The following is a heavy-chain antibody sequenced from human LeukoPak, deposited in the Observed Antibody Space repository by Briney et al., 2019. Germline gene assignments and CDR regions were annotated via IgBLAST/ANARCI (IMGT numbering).Heavy chain of an antibody. J-gene: IGHJ6*03. Sequence: SETLSLTCAVYGGSFSGYYWSWIRQPPGKGLEWIGEINHSGSTNYNPSLKSRVTISVDTSKNQFSLKLSSVTAADTAVYYCARDYYYYMDVWGKGTTVTVSS. V-gene: IGHV4-34*01. CDR3: ARDYYYYMDV. CDR2: INHSGST. CDR1: GGSFSGYY.